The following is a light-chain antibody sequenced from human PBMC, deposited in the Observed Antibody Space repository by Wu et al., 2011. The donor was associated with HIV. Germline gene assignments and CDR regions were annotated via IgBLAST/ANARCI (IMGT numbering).Light chain of an antibody. CDR1: QSVGSN. Sequence: EIVMTQSPATVSVSPGERATLSCRASQSVGSNLAWYQQKPGQAPRLLINVASTRATGIPARFSGSGSGTDFTLTISSLEPEDFAVYYCQQYNNWPPTFGPGTKVDIK. CDR3: QQYNNWPPT. CDR2: VAS. J-gene: IGKJ3*01. V-gene: IGKV3-15*01.